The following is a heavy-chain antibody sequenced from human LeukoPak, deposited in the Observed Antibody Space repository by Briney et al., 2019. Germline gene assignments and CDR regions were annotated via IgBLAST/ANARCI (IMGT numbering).Heavy chain of an antibody. CDR1: GFTFSSYW. CDR3: VRFSSGWSPSGFDY. J-gene: IGHJ4*02. Sequence: GGSLRLSCAASGFTFSSYWMHWVRQGPGKELTWVSHINSDGTTTNYADSVKGRFTISRDNAKNTLYLQMNSLRVEDTAVYYCVRFSSGWSPSGFDYWGQGTLVTVSS. D-gene: IGHD6-19*01. V-gene: IGHV3-74*01. CDR2: INSDGTTT.